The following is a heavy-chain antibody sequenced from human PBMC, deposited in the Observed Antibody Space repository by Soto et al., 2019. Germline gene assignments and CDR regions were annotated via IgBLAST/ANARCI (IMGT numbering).Heavy chain of an antibody. V-gene: IGHV4-31*01. CDR2: IYYSGST. CDR1: GGSISSGGYY. CDR3: ARGAIAARPSLFDY. Sequence: QVQLQESGPGLVKPSQTLSLTCTVSGGSISSGGYYWSWIRQHPGKGLERIGYIYYSGSTYYNPSLKSQVTISIDTSKNQFSLKLSSVTAADTAVYYCARGAIAARPSLFDYWGQGTLVTVSS. D-gene: IGHD6-6*01. J-gene: IGHJ4*02.